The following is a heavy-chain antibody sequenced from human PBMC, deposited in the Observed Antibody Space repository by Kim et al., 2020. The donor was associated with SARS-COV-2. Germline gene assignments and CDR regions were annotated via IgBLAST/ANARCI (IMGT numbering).Heavy chain of an antibody. CDR2: ISAYNGNT. CDR3: ARDEGRGPLWRHYDSSGYYYY. V-gene: IGHV1-18*01. Sequence: ASVKVSCKASGYTFTSYGISWVRQAPGQGLEWMGWISAYNGNTNYAQKLQGRVTMTTDTSTSTAYMELRSLRSDDTAVYYCARDEGRGPLWRHYDSSGYYYYWGQGTLVTVSS. CDR1: GYTFTSYG. D-gene: IGHD3-22*01. J-gene: IGHJ4*02.